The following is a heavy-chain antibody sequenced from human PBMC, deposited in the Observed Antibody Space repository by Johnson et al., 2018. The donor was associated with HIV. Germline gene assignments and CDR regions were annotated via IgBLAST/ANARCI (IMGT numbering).Heavy chain of an antibody. CDR3: AKDLFTEREDDVFDI. Sequence: VQLVESGGGVVQPGRSLRLSCVASGFTVSSRFMSWVRQAPGKELEWVSFMYTGGSTDYADSVKGRFIMSRDNSKNILHLQMNSLRAEDTAVYYCAKDLFTEREDDVFDIWGQGTMVTVSS. V-gene: IGHV3-66*01. CDR2: MYTGGST. CDR1: GFTVSSRF. J-gene: IGHJ3*02. D-gene: IGHD1-26*01.